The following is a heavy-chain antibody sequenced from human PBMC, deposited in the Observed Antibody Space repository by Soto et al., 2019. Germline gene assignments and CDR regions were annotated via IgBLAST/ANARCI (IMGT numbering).Heavy chain of an antibody. Sequence: SGPTLVNPTQTLTLTCTFSGFSLSTSGMRVSWIRQPPGKALEWLARIDWDDDKFYSTSLKTRLTISKDTSTNQMVLTMTNMDPVETSEYYCAGMPGGEGPYLDYWGQGTLVNV. D-gene: IGHD2-15*01. J-gene: IGHJ4*02. CDR3: AGMPGGEGPYLDY. CDR1: GFSLSTSGMR. CDR2: IDWDDDK. V-gene: IGHV2-70*04.